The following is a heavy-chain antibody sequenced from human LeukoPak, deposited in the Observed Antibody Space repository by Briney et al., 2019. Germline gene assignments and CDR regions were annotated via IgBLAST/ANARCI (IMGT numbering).Heavy chain of an antibody. CDR2: ISSSGSTI. CDR1: GFTFSSYA. J-gene: IGHJ6*02. Sequence: GGSLRLSCAASGFTFSSYAMSWVRQAPGKGPEWVSYISSSGSTIYYADSVKGRFTISRDNAKNSLYLQMNSLRAEDTAVYYCARGDSYYYYYGMDVWGQGTTVTVSS. CDR3: ARGDSYYYYYGMDV. D-gene: IGHD1-26*01. V-gene: IGHV3-48*04.